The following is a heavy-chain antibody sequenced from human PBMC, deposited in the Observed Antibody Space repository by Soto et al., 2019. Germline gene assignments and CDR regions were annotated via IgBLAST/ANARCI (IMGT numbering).Heavy chain of an antibody. V-gene: IGHV4-59*08. J-gene: IGHJ6*02. CDR3: VRQGIGSLHGLVDV. Sequence: QVQLQQSGPGLVKPSETLSLTCTVSSGPSSSHNWGWIRQSPGRGLEWIGYVYNTGGTSYNPSLKSRVTLSADTSANPISLTLSFVTAADTAIYYCVRQGIGSLHGLVDVWGQGTTVSVSS. D-gene: IGHD1-26*01. CDR1: SGPSSSHN. CDR2: VYNTGGT.